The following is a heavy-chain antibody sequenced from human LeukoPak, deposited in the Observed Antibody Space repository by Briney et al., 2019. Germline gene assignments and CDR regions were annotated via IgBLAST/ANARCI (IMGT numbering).Heavy chain of an antibody. Sequence: GRSLRLSCTASGFTIGPYAMHWVRLAPGKGLEWVAAVSSDGTNKYYADSVKGRFTISRDNSKNTLYLQVSGMGAEDTAIYYCARSSSVLGASDYWGQGTLVTVSS. CDR2: VSSDGTNK. CDR3: ARSSSVLGASDY. J-gene: IGHJ4*02. V-gene: IGHV3-30*04. CDR1: GFTIGPYA. D-gene: IGHD1-26*01.